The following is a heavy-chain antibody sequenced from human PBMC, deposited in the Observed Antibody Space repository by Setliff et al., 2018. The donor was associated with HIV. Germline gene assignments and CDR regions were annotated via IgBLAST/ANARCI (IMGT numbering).Heavy chain of an antibody. V-gene: IGHV4-34*01. D-gene: IGHD1-7*01. CDR3: ARGPGTTLDY. J-gene: IGHJ4*02. Sequence: SETLSLTCAVYGGSFRGYYWSWIRQPPGKGLEWIGEINHSGSTNYNPSLKSRVTISVDTSKNQFSLKLSSVTAADTAVYYCARGPGTTLDYWGQGTLVTVSS. CDR1: GGSFRGYY. CDR2: INHSGST.